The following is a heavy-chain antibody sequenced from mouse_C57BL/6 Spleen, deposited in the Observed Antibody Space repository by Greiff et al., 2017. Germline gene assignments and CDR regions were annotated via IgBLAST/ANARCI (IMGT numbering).Heavy chain of an antibody. Sequence: VKLQESGAELVRPGASVTLSCKASGYTFTDYEMHWVKQTPVHGLEWIGAIDPETGGTAYNQKFKGKAILAADKSSSTDYMELRSLTSEDSAVYYCAVRAGDYWGQGTTLTVSS. CDR2: IDPETGGT. CDR1: GYTFTDYE. D-gene: IGHD2-14*01. V-gene: IGHV1-15*01. J-gene: IGHJ2*01. CDR3: AVRAGDY.